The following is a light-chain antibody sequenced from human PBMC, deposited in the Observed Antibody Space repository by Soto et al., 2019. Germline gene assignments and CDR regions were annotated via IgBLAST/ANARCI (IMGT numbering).Light chain of an antibody. Sequence: EVVMTQTPATLSVSPGERATLSCRASQSVSTNLAWYQQIPGQAPRLLIYGASTRATGIPARFSGSGSGTEFTLTITSLQSEDFAIYYCKHYNNWPPWTFGQGTKL. V-gene: IGKV3-15*01. CDR2: GAS. J-gene: IGKJ1*01. CDR3: KHYNNWPPWT. CDR1: QSVSTN.